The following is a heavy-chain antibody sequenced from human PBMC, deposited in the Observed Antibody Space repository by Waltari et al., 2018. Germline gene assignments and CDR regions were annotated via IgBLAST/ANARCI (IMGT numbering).Heavy chain of an antibody. Sequence: QVQLVQSGAEVKKPGSSVKVSCQASGGTFSRSAFSWVRQAPGQGSEGMGGIIPIFGTANYAQKFQGRVTITTDEATSTAYMELSSLRSEDTAVYYCARGLRYDSSGYSVLYYFDYWGQGTLVTVSS. CDR1: GGTFSRSA. J-gene: IGHJ4*02. CDR2: IIPIFGTA. V-gene: IGHV1-69*05. D-gene: IGHD3-22*01. CDR3: ARGLRYDSSGYSVLYYFDY.